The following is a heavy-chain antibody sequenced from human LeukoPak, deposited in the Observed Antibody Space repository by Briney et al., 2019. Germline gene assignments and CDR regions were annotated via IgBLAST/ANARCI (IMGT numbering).Heavy chain of an antibody. V-gene: IGHV1-18*01. D-gene: IGHD3-22*01. CDR2: ISTYNGYT. CDR3: ARHRLPRIYYDSSGYYHGAFDI. Sequence: ASVKVSCKASGYTFTSYDINWVRRAPGQGLEWMGWISTYNGYTNYAQKLQGRVTMTTDTSTSTAYMELRSLTSDDTAVYYCARHRLPRIYYDSSGYYHGAFDIWGQGTMVTVSS. CDR1: GYTFTSYD. J-gene: IGHJ3*02.